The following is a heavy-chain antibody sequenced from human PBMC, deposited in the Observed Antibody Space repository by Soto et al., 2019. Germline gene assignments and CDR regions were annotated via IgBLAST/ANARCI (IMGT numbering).Heavy chain of an antibody. J-gene: IGHJ4*02. D-gene: IGHD6-13*01. Sequence: PSETLSLTCGVSGYSISSGYYWGWIRQPPGKGLEWIGSIFHFGSTYSNPSLRSRLTISVDTSKNQFSLNLASVTAADTAVYYCARDPGSSWLGHFDYWGQGTLVTVSS. V-gene: IGHV4-38-2*02. CDR2: IFHFGST. CDR1: GYSISSGYY. CDR3: ARDPGSSWLGHFDY.